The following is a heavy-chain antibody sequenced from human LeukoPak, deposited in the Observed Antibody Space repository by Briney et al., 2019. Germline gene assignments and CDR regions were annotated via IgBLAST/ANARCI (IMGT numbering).Heavy chain of an antibody. D-gene: IGHD3-9*01. CDR3: AKDQFSYYDILTGYPAPPAHDY. J-gene: IGHJ4*02. Sequence: GGSLRLSCAASGFTFSSYNMNWVRQAPGKGLEWVSGFRGSGGSTYYADSVKGRFTISRDNSKNTLYLQMNSLRAEDTAVYYCAKDQFSYYDILTGYPAPPAHDYWGQGTLVAVSS. CDR1: GFTFSSYN. V-gene: IGHV3-23*01. CDR2: FRGSGGST.